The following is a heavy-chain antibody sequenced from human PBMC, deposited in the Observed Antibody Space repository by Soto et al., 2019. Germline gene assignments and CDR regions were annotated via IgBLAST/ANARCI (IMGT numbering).Heavy chain of an antibody. J-gene: IGHJ4*02. D-gene: IGHD3-3*01. V-gene: IGHV3-30*18. CDR2: ISYDGSNK. Sequence: QVQLVESGGGVVQPGRSLSLSCAASGFTFSSYGMHWVRQAPGKGLEWVAVISYDGSNKYYADSVKGRFTSSRDNSKNTLYLQMNSLRAEDTAVYYCAQEDVWGYDFWSGYKFDYWGQGTLVTVSS. CDR1: GFTFSSYG. CDR3: AQEDVWGYDFWSGYKFDY.